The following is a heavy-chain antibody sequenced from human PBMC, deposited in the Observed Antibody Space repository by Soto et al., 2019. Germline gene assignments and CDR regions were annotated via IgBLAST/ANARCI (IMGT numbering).Heavy chain of an antibody. J-gene: IGHJ6*02. CDR2: INAGNGNT. V-gene: IGHV1-3*01. D-gene: IGHD1-26*01. Sequence: GASVKVSCKASGYTFTSYAMHWVRQAPGQRLEWMGWINAGNGNTKYSQKFQGRVTITRDTSASTAYMELSSLRSEDTAVYYCARGGWWERLLRANYYGMDVWGQGTTVTVSS. CDR1: GYTFTSYA. CDR3: ARGGWWERLLRANYYGMDV.